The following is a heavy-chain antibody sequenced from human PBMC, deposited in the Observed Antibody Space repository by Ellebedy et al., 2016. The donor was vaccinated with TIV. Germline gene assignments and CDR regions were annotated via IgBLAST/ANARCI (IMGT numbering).Heavy chain of an antibody. CDR2: ISAYNGNT. J-gene: IGHJ6*02. CDR3: AREAYYDILTGYYGYYGMDV. V-gene: IGHV1-18*01. Sequence: ASVKVSCKASGYTFTSYGISWVRQAPGQGLEWMGWISAYNGNTHYAQKLQGRVTMTTDTSTSTAYMELRSLRSDDTAVYYCAREAYYDILTGYYGYYGMDVWGQGTTVTVSS. D-gene: IGHD3-9*01. CDR1: GYTFTSYG.